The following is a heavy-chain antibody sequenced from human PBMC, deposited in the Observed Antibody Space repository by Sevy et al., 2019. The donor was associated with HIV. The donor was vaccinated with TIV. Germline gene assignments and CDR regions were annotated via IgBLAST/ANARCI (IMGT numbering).Heavy chain of an antibody. CDR3: AKGMQFSFMLSQVPLTAFES. V-gene: IGHV1-69*13. CDR2: ILPVFGTT. CDR1: GGTFSNHI. D-gene: IGHD3-16*02. Sequence: ASVKVSCQTSGGTFSNHIINWVLQAPGHEFEWVGGILPVFGTTNYAQRFRGRVTFAADDSTRTHYMELSSLRSDDTAFYYCAKGMQFSFMLSQVPLTAFESWGQGTLVTVSS. J-gene: IGHJ4*02.